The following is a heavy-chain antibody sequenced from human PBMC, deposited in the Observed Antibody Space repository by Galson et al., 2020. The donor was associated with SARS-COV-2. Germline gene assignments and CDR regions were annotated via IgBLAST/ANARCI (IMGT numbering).Heavy chain of an antibody. V-gene: IGHV3-21*01. CDR1: GFPFSTYS. Sequence: GSLRLSCAASGFPFSTYSMNWVRLAPVKGLEWVSSISTSSSYTYYVDSVKGRFSISRDNPRNSLYLQMNSLRAEDTAVYYCARDEGIRGYDYGRLYYGMDVWGQGTTVTVSS. D-gene: IGHD5-18*01. CDR3: ARDEGIRGYDYGRLYYGMDV. CDR2: ISTSSSYT. J-gene: IGHJ6*02.